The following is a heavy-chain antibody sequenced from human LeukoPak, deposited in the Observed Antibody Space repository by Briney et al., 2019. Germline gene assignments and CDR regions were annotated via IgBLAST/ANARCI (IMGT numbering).Heavy chain of an antibody. CDR2: IIPILGIT. Sequence: ASVKVSCKASGDTFNYKAVNWVRQAPGQGLEWMGRIIPILGITNYAQSLQGRVTFSADKSTTTVYMEFSSLRSDDTAMYYCAEGGLYSSAHFDPWGQGTLVTVSS. CDR1: GDTFNYKA. V-gene: IGHV1-69*04. D-gene: IGHD6-19*01. CDR3: AEGGLYSSAHFDP. J-gene: IGHJ5*02.